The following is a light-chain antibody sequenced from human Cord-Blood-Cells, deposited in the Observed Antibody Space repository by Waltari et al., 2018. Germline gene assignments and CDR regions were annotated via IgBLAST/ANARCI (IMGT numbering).Light chain of an antibody. Sequence: DIQMTQSPSTLSASVGDRVTITCRASQSISSWLAWYQQKPGKAPKLLIYKASSLESGVPSRCSGSGSGTEFTITISSLQPDDFATYYCQQYNSYSSWTFGQGTKVEIK. V-gene: IGKV1-5*03. J-gene: IGKJ1*01. CDR1: QSISSW. CDR2: KAS. CDR3: QQYNSYSSWT.